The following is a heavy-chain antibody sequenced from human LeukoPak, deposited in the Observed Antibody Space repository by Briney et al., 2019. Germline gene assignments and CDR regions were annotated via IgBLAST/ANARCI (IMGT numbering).Heavy chain of an antibody. CDR3: ARLATPSSMAARGRSWFES. Sequence: ASETLSLTCAVSGDSISSDYWSCVRQPPGKGLEWIGYIYYTGSTNYNPSLKSRLTISVDTSKNQFSLKLSPVPAADTAVYYCARLATPSSMAARGRSWFESWGQGTLVTVSS. CDR1: GDSISSDY. J-gene: IGHJ5*01. D-gene: IGHD6-6*01. CDR2: IYYTGST. V-gene: IGHV4-59*01.